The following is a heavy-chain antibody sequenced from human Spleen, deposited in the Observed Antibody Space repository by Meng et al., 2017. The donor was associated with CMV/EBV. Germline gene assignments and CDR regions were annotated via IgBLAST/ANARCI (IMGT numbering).Heavy chain of an antibody. CDR3: ARDWGSSSDYFDY. Sequence: GESLKISCAASGFTFSNSDMNWVRQAPGKGLEWVSGVSWNGSRTHYADSVKGRFIISRDNSRNFLYQQMNSLRPEDTAVYYCARDWGSSSDYFDYWGQGTLVTVSS. J-gene: IGHJ4*02. CDR2: VSWNGSRT. V-gene: IGHV3-19*01. CDR1: GFTFSNSD. D-gene: IGHD6-6*01.